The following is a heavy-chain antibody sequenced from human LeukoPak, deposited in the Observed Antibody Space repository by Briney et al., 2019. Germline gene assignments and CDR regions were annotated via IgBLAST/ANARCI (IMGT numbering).Heavy chain of an antibody. CDR2: INHSGST. D-gene: IGHD3-3*01. CDR3: ARESHAVLRFLEWLGGYYFDY. Sequence: SETLSLTCAVYGGSFSGYYWSWIRQPPGKGLEWIGEINHSGSTNYNPSLKGRVTISVDTSKNQFSLKLSSVTAADTAVYYCARESHAVLRFLEWLGGYYFDYWGQGTLVTVSS. J-gene: IGHJ4*02. CDR1: GGSFSGYY. V-gene: IGHV4-34*01.